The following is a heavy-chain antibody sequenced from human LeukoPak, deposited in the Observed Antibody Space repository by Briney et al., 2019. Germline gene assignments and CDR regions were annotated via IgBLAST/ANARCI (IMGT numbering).Heavy chain of an antibody. D-gene: IGHD3-22*01. V-gene: IGHV1-2*02. CDR2: INPNSGGT. CDR1: GYTFTGYY. CDR3: YYRVSRGYLA. J-gene: IGHJ4*02. Sequence: GASVTVSCKASGYTFTGYYMHWVRQAPGQGLEGMGWINPNSGGTYYAQKFQGRVSMTRDTSISTAYMELSSLRSDDTAVYYCYYRVSRGYLAWGQGTLVAVSS.